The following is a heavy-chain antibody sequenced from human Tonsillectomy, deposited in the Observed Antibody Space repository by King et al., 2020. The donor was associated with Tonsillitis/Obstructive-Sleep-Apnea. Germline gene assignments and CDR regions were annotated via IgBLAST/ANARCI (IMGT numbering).Heavy chain of an antibody. J-gene: IGHJ6*03. Sequence: VQLVESGGGVVQPGRSLRLSCAASGFTFSSYGMHWVRQAPGKGLEWVAVIWYDGRNKYYLDSLRARFTISRDDSKDTMYLQMNSLRAEDTAVYYCARGGGYGSGSYSWDYSYMDVWGKGATVTVSS. CDR2: IWYDGRNK. V-gene: IGHV3-33*01. CDR3: ARGGGYGSGSYSWDYSYMDV. D-gene: IGHD3-10*01. CDR1: GFTFSSYG.